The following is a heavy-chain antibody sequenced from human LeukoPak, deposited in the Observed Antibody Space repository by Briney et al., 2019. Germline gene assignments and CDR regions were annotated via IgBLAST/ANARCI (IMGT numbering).Heavy chain of an antibody. Sequence: KTSETLSLTCTVSGGSISSSSYYWGWIRQPPGKGLEWIGSIYYSGSTYYNPSLKSRVTISVDTPKNQFSLKLTSVTAANTAVYYCARENSGWYEEAYYYYYYMDVWGKGTTVTISS. V-gene: IGHV4-39*07. CDR3: ARENSGWYEEAYYYYYYMDV. CDR2: IYYSGST. CDR1: GGSISSSSYY. J-gene: IGHJ6*03. D-gene: IGHD6-19*01.